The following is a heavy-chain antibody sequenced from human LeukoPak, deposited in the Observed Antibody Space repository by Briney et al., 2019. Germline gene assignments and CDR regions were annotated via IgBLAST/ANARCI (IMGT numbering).Heavy chain of an antibody. V-gene: IGHV3-21*01. CDR3: ARVTAVVGGFPFDY. J-gene: IGHJ4*02. Sequence: PGGSLRLSCAASGFTFSSYSMNWVRQAPGKGLEWVSSISSSSSYIYYADSVKGRFTISRDNAKNSLYLQMNSLRAEDTAVYYCARVTAVVGGFPFDYWGQGTLVTVSS. CDR1: GFTFSSYS. D-gene: IGHD6-19*01. CDR2: ISSSSSYI.